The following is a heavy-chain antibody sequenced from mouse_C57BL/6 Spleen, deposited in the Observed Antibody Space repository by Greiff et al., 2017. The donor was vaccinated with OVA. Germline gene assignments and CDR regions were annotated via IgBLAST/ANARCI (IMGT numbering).Heavy chain of an antibody. V-gene: IGHV5-16*01. Sequence: EVMLVESEGGLVQPGRSMKLSCTASGFTFSDYYMAWVRQVPEKGLEWVANINYDGSSTYYLDSLKSRFIISRDNAKNILYLQMSSLKSEDTATYYCAREGEGYYFDYWGQGTTLTVSS. CDR1: GFTFSDYY. J-gene: IGHJ2*01. CDR3: AREGEGYYFDY. CDR2: INYDGSST.